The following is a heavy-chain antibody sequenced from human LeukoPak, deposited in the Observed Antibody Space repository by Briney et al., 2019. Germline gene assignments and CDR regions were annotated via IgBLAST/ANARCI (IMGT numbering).Heavy chain of an antibody. Sequence: SGTLSLTCGVSGGSISSTNWWTWVRQPPGEGLEWIGEVHLSGRTNYNPSLESRVTMSVDMSENHISLKLTSVTAADTAVYYCAREGGPYRPLDYSGQGTLVTASS. CDR3: AREGGPYRPLDY. CDR1: GGSISSTNW. CDR2: VHLSGRT. J-gene: IGHJ4*02. V-gene: IGHV4-4*02.